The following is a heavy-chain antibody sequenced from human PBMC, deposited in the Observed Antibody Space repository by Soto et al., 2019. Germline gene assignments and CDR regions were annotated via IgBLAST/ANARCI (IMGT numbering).Heavy chain of an antibody. V-gene: IGHV1-2*02. CDR2: INPNSGGT. CDR1: GYTFTGYY. J-gene: IGHJ6*02. D-gene: IGHD3-10*01. CDR3: ARYRSGSGSLYYYYAMDV. Sequence: VASVKVSCKASGYTFTGYYMHWVRQAPGQGLEWMGWINPNSGGTNYAQKFQGRVTMTRDTSISTAYMELSRLRSDDTAVYYCARYRSGSGSLYYYYAMDVWGQGTKVTVSS.